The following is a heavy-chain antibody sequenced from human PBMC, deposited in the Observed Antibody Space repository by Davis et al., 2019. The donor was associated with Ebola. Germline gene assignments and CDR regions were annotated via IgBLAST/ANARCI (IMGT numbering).Heavy chain of an antibody. J-gene: IGHJ1*01. D-gene: IGHD6-13*01. Sequence: AASVKVSCKASGGTFSSYAMSWVRQAPGKGLEWVSAISGSGGGTYYADSVKGRFTISRDNSKNTLYLQMNSLRAEDTAVYYCAKDKRSRVSAEYFQHWGQGTLVTVSS. CDR2: ISGSGGGT. CDR3: AKDKRSRVSAEYFQH. V-gene: IGHV3-23*01. CDR1: GGTFSSYA.